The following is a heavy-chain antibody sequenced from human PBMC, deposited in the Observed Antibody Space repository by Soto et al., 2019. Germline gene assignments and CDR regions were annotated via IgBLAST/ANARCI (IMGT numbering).Heavy chain of an antibody. V-gene: IGHV5-51*01. CDR3: ARQSLPVTTSYYYGMDV. CDR1: GYSFTSYW. Sequence: GESLKISCKGSGYSFTSYWIGWVRQMPGKGLEWMGIIYPGDSDTRYSPSFQGQVTISADKSISTAYLQWSSLKASDTAMYYCARQSLPVTTSYYYGMDVWGQGTTVTVSS. D-gene: IGHD4-4*01. J-gene: IGHJ6*02. CDR2: IYPGDSDT.